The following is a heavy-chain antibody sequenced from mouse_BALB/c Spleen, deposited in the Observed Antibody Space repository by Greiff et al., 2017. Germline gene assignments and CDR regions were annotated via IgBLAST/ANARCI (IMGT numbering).Heavy chain of an antibody. CDR1: GYAFSSSW. CDR3: AREGYDGYYIYAMDY. J-gene: IGHJ4*01. D-gene: IGHD2-3*01. V-gene: IGHV1-82*01. CDR2: IYPGDGDT. Sequence: QVQLQQSGPELVKPGASVKISCKASGYAFSSSWMNWVKQRPGQGLEWIGRIYPGDGDTNYNGKFKGKATLTADKSSSTAYMQLSSLTSVDSAVYFCAREGYDGYYIYAMDYWGQGTSVTVSS.